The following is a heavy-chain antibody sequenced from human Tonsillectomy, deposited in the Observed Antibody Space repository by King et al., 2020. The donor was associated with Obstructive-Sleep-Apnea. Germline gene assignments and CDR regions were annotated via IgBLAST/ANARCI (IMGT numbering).Heavy chain of an antibody. D-gene: IGHD3-9*01. CDR3: ARDEQGYDILTGQPNYYYGMDV. CDR1: GGSISSYY. Sequence: QLQESGPGLVKPSETLSLTCTVSGGSISSYYWSWIRQPPGKGLEWIGYIYYSGSTNYNPSLKSRVTLSVDTSKNQFSLKLSSVTASDTAVYFCARDEQGYDILTGQPNYYYGMDVWGQGTTVTVSS. CDR2: IYYSGST. J-gene: IGHJ6*02. V-gene: IGHV4-59*01.